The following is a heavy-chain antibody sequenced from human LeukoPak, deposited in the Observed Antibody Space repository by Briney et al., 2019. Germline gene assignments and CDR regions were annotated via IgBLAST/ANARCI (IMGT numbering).Heavy chain of an antibody. CDR2: IYHSGST. D-gene: IGHD6-13*01. CDR1: GYSISSGYY. CDR3: ASVRQQLGRYFVY. Sequence: PSETLSLTCAVSGYSISSGYYWGWIREPPGKGLEWIGSIYHSGSTYYNPSLKSRVTISVDTSKNQFSLKLSSVTAADTAVYYCASVRQQLGRYFVYWGQGTLVTVSS. V-gene: IGHV4-38-2*01. J-gene: IGHJ4*02.